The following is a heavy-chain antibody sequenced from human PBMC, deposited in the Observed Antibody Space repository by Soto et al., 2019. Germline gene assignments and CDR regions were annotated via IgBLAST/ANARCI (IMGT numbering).Heavy chain of an antibody. V-gene: IGHV3-66*01. CDR3: ARDRHSGDCTNGVCQLSYYYMDV. Sequence: EVQLVESGGGLVQPGGSLRLSCAASGFTVSSNYMSWVRQAPGKGLEWVSVIYSGGSTYYADSVKGRFTISRDNSKSTLYLQMNSLRAEDTAVYYCARDRHSGDCTNGVCQLSYYYMDVWGKGTTVTVSS. CDR2: IYSGGST. CDR1: GFTVSSNY. D-gene: IGHD2-8*01. J-gene: IGHJ6*03.